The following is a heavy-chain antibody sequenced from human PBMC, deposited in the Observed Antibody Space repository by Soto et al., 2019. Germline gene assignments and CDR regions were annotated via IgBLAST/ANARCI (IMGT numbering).Heavy chain of an antibody. Sequence: QVQLVQSGAEVKKPGSSVKVSCKASGGTFSSYAISWVRQAPGQGLEWMGGIIPIFGTANYAQKFQGRVTITEDEGTSTAYMELSSLRSEDTGVDCSASGVVTAIPKDDWYFYLWGRGTLVTVSS. V-gene: IGHV1-69*01. CDR1: GGTFSSYA. D-gene: IGHD2-21*02. CDR2: IIPIFGTA. J-gene: IGHJ2*01. CDR3: ASGVVTAIPKDDWYFYL.